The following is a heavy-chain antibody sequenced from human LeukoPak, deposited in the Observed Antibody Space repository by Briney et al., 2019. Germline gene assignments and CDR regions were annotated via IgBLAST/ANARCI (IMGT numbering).Heavy chain of an antibody. D-gene: IGHD3-22*01. CDR2: ISGYNGNA. Sequence: SVKVSCNTSGYTFTSYGISWVRQAPGQGLEWMGWISGYNGNANYAQKVQGRVTMTTDTSTSTAYMEVRSLRSDNTAIYYCARLRLTYYYDSSGYADDYWGQGTLVTVSS. J-gene: IGHJ4*02. CDR1: GYTFTSYG. CDR3: ARLRLTYYYDSSGYADDY. V-gene: IGHV1-18*01.